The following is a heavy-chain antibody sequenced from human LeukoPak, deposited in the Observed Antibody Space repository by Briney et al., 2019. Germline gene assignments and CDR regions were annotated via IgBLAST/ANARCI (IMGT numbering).Heavy chain of an antibody. CDR2: IYYSGST. D-gene: IGHD3-22*01. CDR3: ARGGRYYDSSGYLKSGLDY. Sequence: SETLSLTCTVSGGSISSYYWSWIRQPPGKGLEWIGYIYYSGSTNYNPSLKSRVTISVDTSKNQFSLKLSSVTAADTAVYYCARGGRYYDSSGYLKSGLDYWGQGTLVTVSS. CDR1: GGSISSYY. J-gene: IGHJ4*02. V-gene: IGHV4-59*01.